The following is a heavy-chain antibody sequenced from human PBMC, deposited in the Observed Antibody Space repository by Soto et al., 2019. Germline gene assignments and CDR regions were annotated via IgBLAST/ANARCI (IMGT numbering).Heavy chain of an antibody. CDR2: IYYSGST. Sequence: QVQLQESGPGLVKPSQTLSLTCTVSGGSISSGGYYWSWIRQHPGKGLAWIGYIYYSGSTYYNPSLKSRVTISVDPSKNQFCLKLSSVTAADTAVYYCARDEGDYPLIGGMDVWGQGTTVTVSS. V-gene: IGHV4-31*03. D-gene: IGHD4-17*01. CDR1: GGSISSGGYY. CDR3: ARDEGDYPLIGGMDV. J-gene: IGHJ6*02.